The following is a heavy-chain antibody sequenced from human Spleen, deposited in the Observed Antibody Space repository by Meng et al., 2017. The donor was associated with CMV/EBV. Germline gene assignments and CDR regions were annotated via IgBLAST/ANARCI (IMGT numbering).Heavy chain of an antibody. CDR1: GYSISDGYY. CDR3: VSGGDYQYVGGWYPYFDY. V-gene: IGHV4-38-2*02. Sequence: GSLRLSCIVSGYSISDGYYWGWVRQSPGKGLEWLGSFYRTGDTYYNPSLQRRITISVDAPKNRFSLRLAAVTSTDTALYFCVSGGDYQYVGGWYPYFDYWGQGRLVTVSS. CDR2: FYRTGDT. J-gene: IGHJ4*02. D-gene: IGHD6-19*01.